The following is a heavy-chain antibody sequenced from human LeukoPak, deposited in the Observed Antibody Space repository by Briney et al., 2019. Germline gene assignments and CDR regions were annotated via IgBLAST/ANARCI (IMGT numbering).Heavy chain of an antibody. D-gene: IGHD3-22*01. Sequence: GGSLRLSCAASAYTFSDYYMNWIRRAPGKGLEWISSISNGGTAIFYADSVKGRFTISRDNTKNFLFLQMNSLRAEDTAVYYCASDRSSGLYHYDSSGLLYWGRGTLVTVSS. J-gene: IGHJ4*02. V-gene: IGHV3-11*04. CDR2: ISNGGTAI. CDR1: AYTFSDYY. CDR3: ASDRSSGLYHYDSSGLLY.